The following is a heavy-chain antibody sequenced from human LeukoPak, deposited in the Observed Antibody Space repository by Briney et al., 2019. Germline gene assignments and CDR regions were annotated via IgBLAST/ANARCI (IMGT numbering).Heavy chain of an antibody. J-gene: IGHJ4*02. CDR2: INEYGSTK. Sequence: PGGSLRLSCAASGFTFSNSWMTWVRQAPGKGLEWEADINEYGSTKLYVDSVKGRFTISRDNAKNSLYPQMDSLRVEDTAVYYCAIDPEWGALDYWGLGTLVTVSS. CDR1: GFTFSNSW. D-gene: IGHD3-16*01. CDR3: AIDPEWGALDY. V-gene: IGHV3-7*01.